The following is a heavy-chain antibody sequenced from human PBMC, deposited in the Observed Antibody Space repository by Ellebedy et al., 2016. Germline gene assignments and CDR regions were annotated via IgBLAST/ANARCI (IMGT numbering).Heavy chain of an antibody. CDR2: ISDDGSYK. D-gene: IGHD1-14*01. CDR3: AKAHNKQFNY. V-gene: IGHV3-30*02. CDR1: GFTFSSYG. J-gene: IGHJ4*02. Sequence: GGSLRLSCATSGFTFSSYGMHWVRQAPGKGLEWVAFISDDGSYKNYADSVKGRFTISRDNSKNTVYLEMNSLRVEDTAIYHCAKAHNKQFNYWGQGTLVTVSS.